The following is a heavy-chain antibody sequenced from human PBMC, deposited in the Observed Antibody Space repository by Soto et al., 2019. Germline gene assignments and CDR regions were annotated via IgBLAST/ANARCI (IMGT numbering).Heavy chain of an antibody. J-gene: IGHJ5*02. Sequence: QVQLVQSGAEVRKPGASVKLSCQTSGYPFNSYHMHWVRQAPGPGLEWMGVINPTEGRTRYSQKFQVRVTMPRDTSTSTVYMELSSLRSEDTALYFCARGREISFGYNWFDPWGQGTRVTVSS. D-gene: IGHD5-18*01. CDR1: GYPFNSYH. CDR3: ARGREISFGYNWFDP. V-gene: IGHV1-46*02. CDR2: INPTEGRT.